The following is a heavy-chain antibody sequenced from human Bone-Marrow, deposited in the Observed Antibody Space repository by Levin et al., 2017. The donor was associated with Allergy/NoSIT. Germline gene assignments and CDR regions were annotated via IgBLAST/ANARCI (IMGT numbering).Heavy chain of an antibody. V-gene: IGHV3-74*01. J-gene: IGHJ3*02. CDR3: ARERGWYYGSGSARAFDI. Sequence: QPGGSLRLSCTASGFSFSDHKMHWVRQAPGKGLICVSRINADGATTRYADSVKGRFTISTDIAKNTLYLQMDSLGVDDTAVYYCARERGWYYGSGSARAFDIWGQGTMVTVSS. D-gene: IGHD3-10*01. CDR2: INADGATT. CDR1: GFSFSDHK.